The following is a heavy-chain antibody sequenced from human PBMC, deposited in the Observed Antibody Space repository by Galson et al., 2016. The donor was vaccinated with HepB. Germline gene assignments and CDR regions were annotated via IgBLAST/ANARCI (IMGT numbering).Heavy chain of an antibody. Sequence: SLRLSCAASGFTFNSYGMHWVRQAPGKGLEWVAVISYDGANKYYGDSVQGRFTISRDNPRNTLYLQMNSLRAEDTAVDYCTKESTTLLTAYNWFDHCGQGTPVSVSS. CDR2: ISYDGANK. CDR1: GFTFNSYG. J-gene: IGHJ5*02. CDR3: TKESTTLLTAYNWFDH. D-gene: IGHD1-1*01. V-gene: IGHV3-30*18.